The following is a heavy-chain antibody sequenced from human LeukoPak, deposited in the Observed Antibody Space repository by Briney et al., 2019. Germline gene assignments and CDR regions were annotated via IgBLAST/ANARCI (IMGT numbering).Heavy chain of an antibody. V-gene: IGHV3-9*01. Sequence: AGMSLRLSCAASGFTFDDFAMHWLRPAPGKGLEWVSGLNWNSAATGYADSVKGRFTISRDNAKNSLYLQTNSLGPEDTAFYYCAKDTHVAVTGTFDSWGQGTLVTVFS. CDR1: GFTFDDFA. CDR2: LNWNSAAT. D-gene: IGHD6-19*01. J-gene: IGHJ4*02. CDR3: AKDTHVAVTGTFDS.